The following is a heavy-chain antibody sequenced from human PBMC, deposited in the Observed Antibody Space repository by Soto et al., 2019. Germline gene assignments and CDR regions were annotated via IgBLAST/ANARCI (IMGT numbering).Heavy chain of an antibody. V-gene: IGHV3-30*18. Sequence: GGSLRLSCAASGFTFSSYGMHWVRQAPGKGLEWVAVISYDGSNKYYADSVKGRFTISRDNSKNTLYLQMNSLRAEDTAVYYCAKGLGYYGSGSYYPDYWGQGTLVTVSS. J-gene: IGHJ4*02. CDR2: ISYDGSNK. D-gene: IGHD3-10*01. CDR3: AKGLGYYGSGSYYPDY. CDR1: GFTFSSYG.